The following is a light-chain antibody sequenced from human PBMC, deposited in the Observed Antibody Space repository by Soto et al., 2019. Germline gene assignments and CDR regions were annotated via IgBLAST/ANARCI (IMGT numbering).Light chain of an antibody. CDR2: GAS. Sequence: EIVMTQSPATLSVSPGERGALSCRASQSVSNNLAWYQQKPGQAPRLLIYGASTRATGIPSTFSGSGSGTEFSLTISNLRPDDFATYYCQHYHSFSITFGQGTRLEIK. CDR3: QHYHSFSIT. V-gene: IGKV3-15*01. CDR1: QSVSNN. J-gene: IGKJ5*01.